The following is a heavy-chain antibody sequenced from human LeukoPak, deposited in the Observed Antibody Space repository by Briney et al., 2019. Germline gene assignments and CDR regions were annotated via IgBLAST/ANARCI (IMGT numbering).Heavy chain of an antibody. V-gene: IGHV4-39*01. CDR2: IYYSGNT. CDR1: GGSVSSSSYY. D-gene: IGHD4-17*01. Sequence: PSETLSLTCTVSGGSVSSSSYYWGWIRQPPGKGLEWIGSIYYSGNTYYNPSLKSRVIISVDTSKNQFSLKLSSVTAADTAVYYCARGHDYGVAWFQHWGQGTLVTVSS. J-gene: IGHJ1*01. CDR3: ARGHDYGVAWFQH.